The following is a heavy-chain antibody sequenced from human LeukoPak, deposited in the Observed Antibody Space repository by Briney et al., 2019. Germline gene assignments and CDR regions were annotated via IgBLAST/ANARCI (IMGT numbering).Heavy chain of an antibody. J-gene: IGHJ4*02. Sequence: SETLSLTCAVSGGSISSGGHSWSWIRQPPGKGLEWIGYIYYSGSTNYNPSLKSRVTISVDTSKNQFSLKLSSVTAADTAVYYCARGDGYGHDYWGQGTLVTVSS. CDR2: IYYSGST. D-gene: IGHD5-24*01. CDR3: ARGDGYGHDY. V-gene: IGHV4-61*08. CDR1: GGSISSGGHS.